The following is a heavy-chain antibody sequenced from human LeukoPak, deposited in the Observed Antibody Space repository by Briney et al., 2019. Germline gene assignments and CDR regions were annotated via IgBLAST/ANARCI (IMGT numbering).Heavy chain of an antibody. J-gene: IGHJ4*02. V-gene: IGHV4-59*01. D-gene: IGHD3-16*01. CDR1: GGSISSYH. CDR3: ARGGGGGRSPASY. Sequence: PSETLSLICTVPGGSISSYHWSWIRQPPGKGLECMRYIYYSGSTNYNPSLKSRVTISVDTSKNQFSLKLSSVTAADTAVYYCARGGGGGRSPASYWGQGALVTVSS. CDR2: IYYSGST.